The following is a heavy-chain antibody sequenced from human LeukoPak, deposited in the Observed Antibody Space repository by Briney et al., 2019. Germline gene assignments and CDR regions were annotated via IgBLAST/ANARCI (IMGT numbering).Heavy chain of an antibody. J-gene: IGHJ4*02. Sequence: PSETLSLTCTVSRGSISPHYWSWIRQPAGKGLDWIGRISPTGSTNYNPSLNSRVTMSVDSPKNQVSLTLNSVTAADTAVYYCAREVEMVTQFDYWGQGTLVTVSS. CDR1: RGSISPHY. V-gene: IGHV4-4*07. CDR3: AREVEMVTQFDY. D-gene: IGHD5-24*01. CDR2: ISPTGST.